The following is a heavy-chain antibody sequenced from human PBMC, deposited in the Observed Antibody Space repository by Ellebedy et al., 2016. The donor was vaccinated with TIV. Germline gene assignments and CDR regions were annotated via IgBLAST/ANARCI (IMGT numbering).Heavy chain of an antibody. CDR1: GFTFSNAW. D-gene: IGHD3-22*01. J-gene: IGHJ4*02. CDR2: IKKKSNGGTT. CDR3: TTDIAYYYDSSGSTNFDY. V-gene: IGHV3-15*07. Sequence: GESLKISCAVSGFTFSNAWMNWVRQAPGKGLEWVGRIKKKSNGGTTDYAAPVKGRFTISRDDSKNTLYLQMNSLKTEDTAVYYCTTDIAYYYDSSGSTNFDYWGQGTLVTVSS.